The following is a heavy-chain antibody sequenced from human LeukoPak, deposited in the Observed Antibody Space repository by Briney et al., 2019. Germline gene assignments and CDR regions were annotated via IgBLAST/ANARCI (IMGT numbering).Heavy chain of an antibody. CDR2: IYHSGST. CDR3: ARGNYYNWFEP. Sequence: PSETLSLTCTVSGYSISSGYYWGWIRQPPGKGLEWIGSIYHSGSTYYNPSLMSRVTISVDTSKNQFSLKLSSVTAADTAVYYCARGNYYNWFEPWGQGTLVTVSS. V-gene: IGHV4-38-2*02. CDR1: GYSISSGYY. D-gene: IGHD1-1*01. J-gene: IGHJ5*02.